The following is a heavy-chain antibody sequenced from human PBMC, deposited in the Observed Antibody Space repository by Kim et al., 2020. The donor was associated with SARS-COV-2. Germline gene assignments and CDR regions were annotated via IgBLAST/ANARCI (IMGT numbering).Heavy chain of an antibody. V-gene: IGHV4-31*02. J-gene: IGHJ6*02. Sequence: PSLKSRITISLDPSKNQFSLKLSAVTAADTAVYYCAGEDSSGYPVYGMDVWGQGTTVTVSS. CDR3: AGEDSSGYPVYGMDV. D-gene: IGHD3-22*01.